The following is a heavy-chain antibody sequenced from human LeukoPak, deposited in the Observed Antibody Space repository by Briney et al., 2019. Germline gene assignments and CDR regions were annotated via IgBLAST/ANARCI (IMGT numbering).Heavy chain of an antibody. J-gene: IGHJ3*02. D-gene: IGHD5-18*01. CDR2: IYYSGST. CDR1: GGSVSSSSYY. V-gene: IGHV4-39*01. Sequence: SETLSLTCTVSGGSVSSSSYYWGWIRQPPGKGLEWIASIYYSGSTYYNPSLKSRVTISVDTSKNEFSLKLSSVTAADTAVYYCARQGRGYSYGYGGLFAFDIWGQGTMVTVSS. CDR3: ARQGRGYSYGYGGLFAFDI.